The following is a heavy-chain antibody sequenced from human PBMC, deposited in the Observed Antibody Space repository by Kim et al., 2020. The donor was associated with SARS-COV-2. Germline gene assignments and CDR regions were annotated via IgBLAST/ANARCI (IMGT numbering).Heavy chain of an antibody. V-gene: IGHV2-70*13. CDR2: IGWDDDK. CDR1: GFALSTHGMS. D-gene: IGHD3-10*01. Sequence: SGPTLVNPTQTLTLTCTLSGFALSTHGMSVNWIRQPPGKALEWLALIGWDDDKQYSTSLKTRLTISKDTSTNQVVLTMTNVDPVDTATYYCARAYGSGTYYHYGMDVWGQGTTVTVSS. J-gene: IGHJ6*02. CDR3: ARAYGSGTYYHYGMDV.